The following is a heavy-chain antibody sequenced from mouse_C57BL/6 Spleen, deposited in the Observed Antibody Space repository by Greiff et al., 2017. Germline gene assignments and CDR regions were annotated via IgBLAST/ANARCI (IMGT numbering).Heavy chain of an antibody. CDR2: IDPSDSYT. J-gene: IGHJ4*01. Sequence: QVQLQQPGAELVRPGTSVKLSCKASGYTFTSYWMHWVKQRPGQGLEWIGVIDPSDSYTNYNQKFKGKATLTVDTSSSTAYMQLSSLTAEDSAVYYCANLFYAMDYWGQGTTVTGAS. CDR1: GYTFTSYW. V-gene: IGHV1-59*01. CDR3: ANLFYAMDY. D-gene: IGHD1-1*01.